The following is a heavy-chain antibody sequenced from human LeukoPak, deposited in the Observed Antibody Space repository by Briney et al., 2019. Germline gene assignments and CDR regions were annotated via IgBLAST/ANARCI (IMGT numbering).Heavy chain of an antibody. CDR3: AKGYYYGSGSYYDYFDL. D-gene: IGHD3-10*01. V-gene: IGHV3-9*01. CDR1: GFTFDDYA. Sequence: PGGSLRLSCAASGFTFDDYAMHWVRQAPGKGLEWVSGISWNSGSVGYADSVKGRFTISRDNAKNFLYLQMNTLRTEDSAMYFCAKGYYYGSGSYYDYFDLWGQGTLVTVSS. J-gene: IGHJ4*02. CDR2: ISWNSGSV.